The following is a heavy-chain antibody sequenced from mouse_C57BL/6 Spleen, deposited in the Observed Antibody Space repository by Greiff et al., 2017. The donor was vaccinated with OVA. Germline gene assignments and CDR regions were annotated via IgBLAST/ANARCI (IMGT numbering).Heavy chain of an antibody. CDR2: IYPGDGDT. V-gene: IGHV1-82*01. Sequence: QVQLKQSGPELVKPGASVKISCKASGYAFSSSWMNWVKQRPGQGLEWIGRIYPGDGDTNYNGKFKGKATLTADKSSSTAYMQLSSLTSEDSAVYFCARGGGTGAMDYWGQGTSVTVSS. CDR1: GYAFSSSW. D-gene: IGHD4-1*01. CDR3: ARGGGTGAMDY. J-gene: IGHJ4*01.